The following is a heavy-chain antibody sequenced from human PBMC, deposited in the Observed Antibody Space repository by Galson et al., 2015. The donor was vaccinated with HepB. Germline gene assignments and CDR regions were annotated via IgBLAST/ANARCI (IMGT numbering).Heavy chain of an antibody. CDR3: TRRTGISTTGSDS. D-gene: IGHD1-1*01. V-gene: IGHV3-73*01. CDR2: IRSKTNNHAT. Sequence: SQRLSCAGSGFTFSASSMHWVRQASGKGLEWVGRIRSKTNNHATAYSVSVRGRFVLSRDDTKNTVYIQMNSLRVEDTAVYFCTRRTGISTTGSDSWGQGTLVTVSS. J-gene: IGHJ4*02. CDR1: GFTFSASS.